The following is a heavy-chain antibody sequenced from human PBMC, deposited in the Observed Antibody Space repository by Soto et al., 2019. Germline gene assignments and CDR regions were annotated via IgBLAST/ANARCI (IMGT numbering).Heavy chain of an antibody. CDR2: ISYDGSNK. D-gene: IGHD6-6*01. J-gene: IGHJ4*02. V-gene: IGHV3-30-3*01. CDR3: APAYSSSPYYFDF. Sequence: ESGGGVVQPGRSLRLSCAVSGFTFNTYAMHWVRQAPGKGLEWVTVISYDGSNKKYADSVQGRFTISRDNSKDTLFLQMNSLRTEDTAVYYCAPAYSSSPYYFDFWGQGTLVTVSS. CDR1: GFTFNTYA.